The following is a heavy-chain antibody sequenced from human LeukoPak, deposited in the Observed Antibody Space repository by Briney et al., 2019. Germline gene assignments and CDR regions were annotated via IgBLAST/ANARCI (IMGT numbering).Heavy chain of an antibody. CDR1: GYILTDYY. V-gene: IGHV1-2*02. Sequence: ASVKVSCKASGYILTDYYMHWVRQAPGQGLEWMGWINPNIGDTNYAQKFQGRVTMTRDTSISTVYMELRRLRYDDTAAYYCARGPLEYCSGGTCYSGRNWFDPWGQGTLVTVSS. CDR2: INPNIGDT. CDR3: ARGPLEYCSGGTCYSGRNWFDP. J-gene: IGHJ5*02. D-gene: IGHD2-15*01.